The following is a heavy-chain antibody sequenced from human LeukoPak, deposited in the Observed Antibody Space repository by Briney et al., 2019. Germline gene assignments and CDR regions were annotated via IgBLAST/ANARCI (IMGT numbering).Heavy chain of an antibody. J-gene: IGHJ5*02. V-gene: IGHV4-39*07. CDR1: GGSITSSSHY. D-gene: IGHD6-13*01. Sequence: PSETLSLTCPVSGGSITSSSHYWGWLRQPPGKGLEWFGSIYSSGSTSYNPSLKSRVTISVDTSKNQFSRKLSSVTAADTGVYYCARDPSAAGPWGQGTLVTVSS. CDR2: IYSSGST. CDR3: ARDPSAAGP.